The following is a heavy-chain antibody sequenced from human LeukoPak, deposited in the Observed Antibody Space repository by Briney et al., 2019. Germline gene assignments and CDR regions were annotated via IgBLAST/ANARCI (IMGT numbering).Heavy chain of an antibody. CDR2: ISSGRTI. Sequence: PGGSLRLSCAASGFTFSSYEMNWVRQAPGKGLEWVSYISSGRTIYYADSVKGRFTISGDNAKNSLYLQMNSLRAEDTAVYYCARPYSSSSGKAFDIWGQGTMVTVSS. J-gene: IGHJ3*02. CDR3: ARPYSSSSGKAFDI. CDR1: GFTFSSYE. D-gene: IGHD6-6*01. V-gene: IGHV3-48*03.